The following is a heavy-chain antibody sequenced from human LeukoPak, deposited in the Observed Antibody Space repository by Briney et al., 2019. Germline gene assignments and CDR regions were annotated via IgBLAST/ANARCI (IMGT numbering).Heavy chain of an antibody. D-gene: IGHD3-10*01. V-gene: IGHV3-21*01. J-gene: IGHJ3*02. CDR1: GFTFSSYN. CDR3: ARDYYFASGTPHAFDI. Sequence: GGSLRLSCAASGFTFSSYNMNGVRQAPGKGLEWVSSISGSGTYMFYPDSVKRRFPISRDNARNSLYLQMSSLRAEDTAVYYCARDYYFASGTPHAFDIWGQGTMVTVSS. CDR2: ISGSGTYM.